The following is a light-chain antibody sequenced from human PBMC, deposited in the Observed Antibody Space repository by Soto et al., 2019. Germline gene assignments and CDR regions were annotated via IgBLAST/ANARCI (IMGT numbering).Light chain of an antibody. J-gene: IGKJ1*01. V-gene: IGKV3-20*01. CDR1: QSVSSSY. Sequence: EIVLTQSPGTLSLSPGERATLSCRASQSVSSSYLVWYQQKPGQTPRLLIYGTSSRATAIPHRFSGRGSGTDFTLTISRLEPEDFAVYYCQEYGSSSWTFGQGTKVEIK. CDR3: QEYGSSSWT. CDR2: GTS.